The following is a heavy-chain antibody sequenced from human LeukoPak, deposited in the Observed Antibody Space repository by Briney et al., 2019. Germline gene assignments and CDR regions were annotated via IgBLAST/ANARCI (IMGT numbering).Heavy chain of an antibody. CDR3: ATLPYYYGSGRNFDY. V-gene: IGHV3-33*08. D-gene: IGHD3-10*01. CDR2: IRYDGSNK. Sequence: PGRSLRLSCAASGFTFSSYGMHWVRQAPGKGLEWVSVIRYDGSNKYYADSVKGRFTISRDNSKNSLYLQMNSLRAEDTAVYYCATLPYYYGSGRNFDYWGQGTLVTVSS. CDR1: GFTFSSYG. J-gene: IGHJ4*02.